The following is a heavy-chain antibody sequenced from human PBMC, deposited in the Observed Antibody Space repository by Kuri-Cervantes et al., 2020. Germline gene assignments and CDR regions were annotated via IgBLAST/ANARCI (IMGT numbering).Heavy chain of an antibody. CDR2: ISYDGSNK. Sequence: GESLKISCAASGFTFSSYAMHWVRQAPGKGLEWVAVISYDGSNKYYADSVKGRFTISRDNSKNTLYLQMNSLRAEDTAVYYCARANYDILTGKPYYYYYMDVWGKGTTVTVSS. CDR1: GFTFSSYA. J-gene: IGHJ6*03. V-gene: IGHV3-30-3*01. CDR3: ARANYDILTGKPYYYYYMDV. D-gene: IGHD3-9*01.